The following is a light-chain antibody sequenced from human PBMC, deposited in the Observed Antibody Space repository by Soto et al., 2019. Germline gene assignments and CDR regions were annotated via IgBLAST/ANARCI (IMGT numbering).Light chain of an antibody. CDR1: QSVSSSY. Sequence: EIVLTQSPGTLSLSPGERATLSCRASQSVSSSYLAWYQQKPGQAPRLLIYGASSRATGIPDRFSGSGSRTDFTLTISRLEPEDFAVYYCQKYGSLGTLGGGTKVDIK. J-gene: IGKJ4*01. CDR2: GAS. CDR3: QKYGSLGT. V-gene: IGKV3-20*01.